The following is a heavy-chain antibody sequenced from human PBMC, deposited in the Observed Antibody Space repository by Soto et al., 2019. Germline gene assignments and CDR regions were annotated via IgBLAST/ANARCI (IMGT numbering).Heavy chain of an antibody. CDR1: GYTFTSYY. Sequence: QVQLVQSGAEVKKPGASVKVSCKASGYTFTSYYMHWVRQAPGQGLEWMGIFNPSGGSTSYAQKFQGRVNMTRDTSTSTVYMELSSLRSEDTAVYDCARIPQYYYDSSGYYYGDYGMDVWGQGTTVTVSS. V-gene: IGHV1-46*01. J-gene: IGHJ6*02. CDR3: ARIPQYYYDSSGYYYGDYGMDV. CDR2: FNPSGGST. D-gene: IGHD3-22*01.